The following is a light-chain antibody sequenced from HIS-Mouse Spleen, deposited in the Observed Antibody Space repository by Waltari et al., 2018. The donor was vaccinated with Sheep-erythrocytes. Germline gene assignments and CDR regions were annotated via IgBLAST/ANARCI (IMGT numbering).Light chain of an antibody. J-gene: IGLJ3*02. V-gene: IGLV2-23*01. Sequence: QSALTQPASVSGSPGQAVTLSCTGTSRHVVGYCPLSWYQQHPGKAPKLMIYEGSKRPSGVSNRFSGSKSGNTASLTISGLQAEDEADYYCCSYAGSSTPWVFGGGTKLTVL. CDR2: EGS. CDR3: CSYAGSSTPWV. CDR1: SRHVVGYCP.